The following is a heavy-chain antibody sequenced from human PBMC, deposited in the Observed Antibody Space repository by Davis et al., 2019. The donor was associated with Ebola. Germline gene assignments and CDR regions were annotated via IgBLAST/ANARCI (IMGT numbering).Heavy chain of an antibody. J-gene: IGHJ4*02. CDR3: ARGAFSGSYYFDY. D-gene: IGHD1-26*01. V-gene: IGHV1-3*01. CDR1: GYTFPSYA. CDR2: INAGNGNT. Sequence: AASVKVSCKASGYTFPSYAMHWVRQAPGQRLEWMGWINAGNGNTKYSQKFQGRVTITRDTSASTAYMELSSLRSEDTAVYYCARGAFSGSYYFDYWGQGTLVTVSS.